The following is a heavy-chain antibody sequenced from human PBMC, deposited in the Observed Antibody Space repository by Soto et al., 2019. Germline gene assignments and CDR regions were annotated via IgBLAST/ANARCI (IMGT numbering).Heavy chain of an antibody. D-gene: IGHD2-15*01. Sequence: SETLSLTCTVSDGSISSGGYYWSWIRQHPGKGLEWIGYIYYSGSTYYNPSLKSRVTISVDTSKNQFSLKLSSVTAADTAVYYCARDGPVVVAAAETWFDPWDQGTRVTVSS. CDR2: IYYSGST. V-gene: IGHV4-31*03. CDR1: DGSISSGGYY. CDR3: ARDGPVVVAAAETWFDP. J-gene: IGHJ5*02.